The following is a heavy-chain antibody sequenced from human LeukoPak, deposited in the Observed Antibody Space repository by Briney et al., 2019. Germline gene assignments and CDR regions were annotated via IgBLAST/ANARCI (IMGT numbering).Heavy chain of an antibody. CDR3: ARPVNYYGSFDY. CDR2: IYYSGST. CDR1: GGSISSSSYY. J-gene: IGHJ4*02. Sequence: SETLSLTCTASGGSISSSSYYWGWIRQPPGKGLEWIGSIYYSGSTYYNPSLKSRVTVSVDTSKNQFSLKLSSVPAADTAVYYCARPVNYYGSFDYWGQGTLVTVSS. V-gene: IGHV4-39*01. D-gene: IGHD3-10*01.